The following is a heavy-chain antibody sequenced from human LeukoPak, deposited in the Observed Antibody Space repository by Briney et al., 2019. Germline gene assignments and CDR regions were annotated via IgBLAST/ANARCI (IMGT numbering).Heavy chain of an antibody. J-gene: IGHJ5*02. Sequence: SETLSITCTVSGGSISSYYWSWIRQTPGKGLEWIGRIYTSGSTKYNPSLQSRITISADTSKNRFSLKVTSVTAADTAVYYCARRMLEARESSATNWFDTWGQGNLVTVSS. CDR3: ARRMLEARESSATNWFDT. CDR1: GGSISSYY. CDR2: IYTSGST. D-gene: IGHD5-12*01. V-gene: IGHV4-4*07.